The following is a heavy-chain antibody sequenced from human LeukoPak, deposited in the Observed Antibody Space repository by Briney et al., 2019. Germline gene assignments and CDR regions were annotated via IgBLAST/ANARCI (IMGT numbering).Heavy chain of an antibody. CDR2: ISNSGIST. V-gene: IGHV3-48*01. CDR3: AGGDYNLKGFVT. J-gene: IGHJ5*02. D-gene: IGHD1-20*01. Sequence: GGSLRLSCAASGFTVSSNYMSWVRQAPGKGLEWVSGISNSGISTYYADSVKGRFTIPRHNAKNSLYLQMNSLRVEDTAIYYCAGGDYNLKGFVTWGERTLVTVSS. CDR1: GFTVSSNY.